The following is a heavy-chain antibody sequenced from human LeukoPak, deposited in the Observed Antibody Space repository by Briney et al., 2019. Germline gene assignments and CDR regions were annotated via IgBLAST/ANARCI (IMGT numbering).Heavy chain of an antibody. Sequence: GGALRLSCAACGFAVNTYDMHWVRQAPGEGPQWIAYFGISGTIYYADSVRGRFTISRDSAQNSLYLQMNGLRVDDTAIYYCAGYGVYPYWGQGTPVTVSS. D-gene: IGHD5/OR15-5a*01. J-gene: IGHJ4*02. V-gene: IGHV3-48*01. CDR1: GFAVNTYD. CDR2: FGISGTI. CDR3: AGYGVYPY.